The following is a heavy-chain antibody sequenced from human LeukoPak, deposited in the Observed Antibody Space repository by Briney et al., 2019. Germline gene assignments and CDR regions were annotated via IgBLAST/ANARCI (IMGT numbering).Heavy chain of an antibody. CDR2: INHSGST. CDR1: GGSFSGYY. D-gene: IGHD1-14*01. CDR3: ARGPPRYRIDY. Sequence: SETLSLTCAVYGGSFSGYYWSWIRQPPGKGLEWIGEINHSGSTNCNPSLKSRVTISVDTSKNQLSLKLSSVTAADTAVYYCARGPPRYRIDYWGQGTLVTVSS. V-gene: IGHV4-34*01. J-gene: IGHJ4*02.